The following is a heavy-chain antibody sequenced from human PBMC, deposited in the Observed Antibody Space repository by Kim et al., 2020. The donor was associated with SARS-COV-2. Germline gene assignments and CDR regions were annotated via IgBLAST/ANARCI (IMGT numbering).Heavy chain of an antibody. CDR3: ARGCGYSYGKTAFDY. Sequence: QKFQGRVTMTRNTSISTAYMELSTLRSEDTAVYYCARGCGYSYGKTAFDYWGQGTLVTVSS. D-gene: IGHD5-18*01. V-gene: IGHV1-8*01. J-gene: IGHJ4*02.